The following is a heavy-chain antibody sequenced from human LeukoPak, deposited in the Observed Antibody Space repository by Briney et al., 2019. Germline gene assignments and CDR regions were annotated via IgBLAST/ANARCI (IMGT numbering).Heavy chain of an antibody. J-gene: IGHJ6*02. CDR2: IHYSGRA. CDR1: GGSINGHY. Sequence: SETLSLTCTVSGGSINGHYWTWIRQPPGKGLEWIGQIHYSGRADYNPSLKRRVTISVDTSKNQISLNLNSVTAADTAVYYCARFGVDYDMDVWGQGTAVAVSS. D-gene: IGHD3-16*01. CDR3: ARFGVDYDMDV. V-gene: IGHV4-59*11.